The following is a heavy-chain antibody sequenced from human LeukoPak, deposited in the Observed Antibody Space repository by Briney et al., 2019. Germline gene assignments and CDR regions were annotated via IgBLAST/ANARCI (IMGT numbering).Heavy chain of an antibody. CDR1: GYTFTSYG. Sequence: ASVKVSCKASGYTFTSYGINWVRQATGQGLEWMGWMNPNSGNTGYAQKFQGRVTMTRNTSISTAYMELSSLRSEDTAVYYCARVVGAVAAYYYYGMDVWGQGTTVTVSS. J-gene: IGHJ6*02. CDR3: ARVVGAVAAYYYYGMDV. D-gene: IGHD6-19*01. CDR2: MNPNSGNT. V-gene: IGHV1-8*01.